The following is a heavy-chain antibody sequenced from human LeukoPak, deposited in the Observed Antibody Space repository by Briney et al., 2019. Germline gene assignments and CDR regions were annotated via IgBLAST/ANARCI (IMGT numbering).Heavy chain of an antibody. Sequence: ASVKVSCKASGYTFTGYYMHWERQAPGQGLGWMGWINPNSGGTNYAQKFQGRVTMTRDTSISTAYMELSRLRSDDTAVYYCARLYLEGYYDQWGQGTLVTVSS. V-gene: IGHV1-2*02. J-gene: IGHJ4*02. CDR3: ARLYLEGYYDQ. CDR1: GYTFTGYY. D-gene: IGHD2-15*01. CDR2: INPNSGGT.